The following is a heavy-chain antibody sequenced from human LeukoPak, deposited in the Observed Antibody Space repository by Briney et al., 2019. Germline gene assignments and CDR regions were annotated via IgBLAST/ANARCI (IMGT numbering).Heavy chain of an antibody. CDR2: IIPIFGTA. V-gene: IGHV1-69*01. D-gene: IGHD6-13*01. J-gene: IGHJ3*02. Sequence: SVNVSCKASGGTFSSYAISWVRQAPGQGLEWMGGIIPIFGTANYAQKFQGRVTITADESTSTAYMELSSLRSEDTAVYYCASYYSSSWYGIGAFDIWGQGTMVTVSS. CDR3: ASYYSSSWYGIGAFDI. CDR1: GGTFSSYA.